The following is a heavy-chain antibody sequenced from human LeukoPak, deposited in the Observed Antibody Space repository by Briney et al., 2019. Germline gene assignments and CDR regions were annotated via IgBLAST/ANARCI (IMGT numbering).Heavy chain of an antibody. V-gene: IGHV3-23*01. CDR1: GFTFSGFA. J-gene: IGHJ6*03. CDR2: ISGSGRST. CDR3: AKIPYGDYVLDYYYYMDV. Sequence: GGSLRLSCAASGFTFSGFAMNWARQAPGQGLEWVSSISGSGRSTFYADPVKGRFSVSRDNSKNTLYLQMYSLRAEDTAVYYCAKIPYGDYVLDYYYYMDVWGKGTTVTISS. D-gene: IGHD4-17*01.